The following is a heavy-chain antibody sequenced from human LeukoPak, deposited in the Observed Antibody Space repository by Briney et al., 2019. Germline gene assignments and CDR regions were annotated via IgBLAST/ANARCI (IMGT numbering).Heavy chain of an antibody. CDR1: GFSLSDYA. D-gene: IGHD6-19*01. J-gene: IGHJ3*01. Sequence: GGSLRLSCAASGFSLSDYAMAWVRQAPGKGLQWVSDITGSGTRTDHADSVRGRFIISRDNSKNELYLQMNSLRVEDTAIYFCAKDRYCSGGLCYADAFDVWGQGIMVTVSS. V-gene: IGHV3-23*01. CDR2: ITGSGTRT. CDR3: AKDRYCSGGLCYADAFDV.